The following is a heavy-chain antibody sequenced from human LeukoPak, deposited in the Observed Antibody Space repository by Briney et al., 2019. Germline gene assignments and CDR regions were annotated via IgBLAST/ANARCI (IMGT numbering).Heavy chain of an antibody. V-gene: IGHV3-15*01. J-gene: IGHJ6*02. CDR1: GFTFSNAW. CDR3: TTGTPGPDYGDYVTLGYYYYGMDV. Sequence: GGSLRLSCAASGFTFSNAWMSWVRQAPGKGLEWVGRIKSKTDGGTTDYAAPVKGRFTISRDDSKNTLYLQMNSLKTEDTAVYYCTTGTPGPDYGDYVTLGYYYYGMDVWGQGTTVTVSS. CDR2: IKSKTDGGTT. D-gene: IGHD4-17*01.